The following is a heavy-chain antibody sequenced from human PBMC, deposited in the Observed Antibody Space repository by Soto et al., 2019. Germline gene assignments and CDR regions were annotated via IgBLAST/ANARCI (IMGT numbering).Heavy chain of an antibody. Sequence: GGSLRLSCAVSGFTVSNNYMSWVRQAPGKGLEGVSVIYSGGYTAYGDSVKGRFTISRDNSKNTMYLQMNSLSAEDTAVYHCARDQVKGTMTILWGQGTLVTVSS. J-gene: IGHJ4*02. D-gene: IGHD4-17*01. CDR3: ARDQVKGTMTIL. V-gene: IGHV3-53*05. CDR1: GFTVSNNY. CDR2: IYSGGYT.